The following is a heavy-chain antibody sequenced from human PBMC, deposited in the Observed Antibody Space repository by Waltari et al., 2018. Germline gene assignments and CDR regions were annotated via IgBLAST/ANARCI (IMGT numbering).Heavy chain of an antibody. Sequence: QVQLVQSGSELKKPGASVTISCKTSGYTLSQYAMNWVRQAPGQGLEWMGWSNTTTGHPTYAQDFTGRFVFSLDTSVSTAYLHINGLKADDTAVYYCARGSNFGDPWGQGTLVTVSS. D-gene: IGHD4-4*01. J-gene: IGHJ5*02. V-gene: IGHV7-4-1*02. CDR1: GYTLSQYA. CDR2: SNTTTGHP. CDR3: ARGSNFGDP.